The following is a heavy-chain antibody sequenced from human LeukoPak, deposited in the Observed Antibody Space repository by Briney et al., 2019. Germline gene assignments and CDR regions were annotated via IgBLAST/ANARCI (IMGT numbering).Heavy chain of an antibody. D-gene: IGHD3-22*01. CDR3: AKDRSMIVVVKVFDY. V-gene: IGHV3-23*01. CDR2: ISGSGGST. J-gene: IGHJ4*02. Sequence: PGGSLRLSCAASGFTFSSYAVSWVRQAPGKGLEWVSAISGSGGSTYYADSVKGRFTISRDNSKNTLYLQMNSLRAEDTAVYYCAKDRSMIVVVKVFDYRGQGTLVTVSS. CDR1: GFTFSSYA.